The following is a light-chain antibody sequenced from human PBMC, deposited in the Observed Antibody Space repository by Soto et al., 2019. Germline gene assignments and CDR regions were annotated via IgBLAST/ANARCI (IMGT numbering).Light chain of an antibody. CDR1: QGISGW. CDR3: QQYNSYWT. J-gene: IGKJ1*01. Sequence: DIRMTQAPSTLSASVGDRVTVTCRSSQGISGWLAWYQQKPGKAPKLLIYDASSLESGVPSRFSGSGSGTEFTLTISSLRPDDFATYYCQQYNSYWTFCQGTKVDIK. V-gene: IGKV1-5*01. CDR2: DAS.